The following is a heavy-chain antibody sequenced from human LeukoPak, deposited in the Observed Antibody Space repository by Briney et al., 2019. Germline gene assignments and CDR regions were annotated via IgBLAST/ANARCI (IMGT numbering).Heavy chain of an antibody. CDR3: ARGGKDDSSGYFDY. D-gene: IGHD3-22*01. V-gene: IGHV4-34*01. J-gene: IGHJ4*02. Sequence: SETLSLTCAVYGGSFSSYYWSWIRQSPGKGLEWIAEINHRGDTNYNPSVKSRVTISVDTSKNQFSLKVTSLTAADTAVYYCARGGKDDSSGYFDYWGQGTLVTVSS. CDR2: INHRGDT. CDR1: GGSFSSYY.